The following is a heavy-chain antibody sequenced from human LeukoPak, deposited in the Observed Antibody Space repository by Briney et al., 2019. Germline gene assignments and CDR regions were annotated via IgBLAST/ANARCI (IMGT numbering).Heavy chain of an antibody. V-gene: IGHV4-34*01. Sequence: SETLSLTCAVYGGSFSGYYWSWIRQPPGKGLEWIGEISHSGSTNYNPSLKSRVTISVDTSKNQFSLKLSSVTAADTAVYYCARGQGFWGYYYYYMDVWGKGTTVTVSS. J-gene: IGHJ6*03. CDR1: GGSFSGYY. CDR3: ARGQGFWGYYYYYMDV. CDR2: ISHSGST. D-gene: IGHD3-16*01.